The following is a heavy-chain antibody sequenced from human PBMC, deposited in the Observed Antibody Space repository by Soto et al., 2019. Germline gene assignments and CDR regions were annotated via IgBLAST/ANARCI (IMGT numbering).Heavy chain of an antibody. V-gene: IGHV3-30*18. CDR1: GFTFISYG. CDR3: AKDQLSINWNKETFYYYYYMDV. CDR2: ISYDGSNK. D-gene: IGHD1-20*01. J-gene: IGHJ6*03. Sequence: GGSLRLSCAASGFTFISYGMHWVLQAPCKGLEWVAVISYDGSNKYYADSVKGRFTISRDNSKNTLYLQMNSLRAEDTAVYYCAKDQLSINWNKETFYYYYYMDVWGKGTTVTVSS.